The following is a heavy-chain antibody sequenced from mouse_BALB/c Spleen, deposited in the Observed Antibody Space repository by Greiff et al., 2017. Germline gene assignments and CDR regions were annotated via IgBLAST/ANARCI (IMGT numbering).Heavy chain of an antibody. D-gene: IGHD1-1*02. CDR3: ARDYPLFAY. Sequence: VQLKESGAELVRPGALVKLSCKASGFNIKDYYMHWVKQRPEQGLEWIGWIDPENGNTIYDPKFQGKASITADTSSNTAYLQLSSLTSEDTAVYYCARDYPLFAYWGQGTLVTVSA. J-gene: IGHJ3*01. CDR2: IDPENGNT. V-gene: IGHV14-1*02. CDR1: GFNIKDYY.